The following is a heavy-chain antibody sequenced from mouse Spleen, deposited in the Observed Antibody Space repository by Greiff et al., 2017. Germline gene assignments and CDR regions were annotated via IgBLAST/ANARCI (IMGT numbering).Heavy chain of an antibody. V-gene: IGHV1-55*01. Sequence: QVHVKQPGAELVKPGASVKMSCKASGYTFTSYWITWVKQRPGQGLEWIGDIYPGSGSTNYNEKFKSKATLTVDTSSSTAYMQLSSLTSEDSAVYYCARSLYYGSSPWFAYWGQGTLVTVSA. D-gene: IGHD1-1*01. CDR3: ARSLYYGSSPWFAY. J-gene: IGHJ3*01. CDR2: IYPGSGST. CDR1: GYTFTSYW.